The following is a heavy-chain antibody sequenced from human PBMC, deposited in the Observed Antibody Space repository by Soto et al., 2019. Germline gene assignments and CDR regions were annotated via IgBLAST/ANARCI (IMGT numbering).Heavy chain of an antibody. D-gene: IGHD2-21*01. CDR1: GFTFSSNW. J-gene: IGHJ4*02. CDR2: INADGSET. V-gene: IGHV3-74*01. CDR3: ARDGEGF. Sequence: VGSLRLSCAASGFTFSSNWMHWVRRVPGRGLVWVSRINADGSETNYEDSVEGRFTISRDNPKNTLYLQMNSLRAEDTAVYYCARDGEGFWGQGTLVTVSS.